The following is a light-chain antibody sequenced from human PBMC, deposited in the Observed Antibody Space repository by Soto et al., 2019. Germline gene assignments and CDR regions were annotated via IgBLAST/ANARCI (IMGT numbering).Light chain of an antibody. CDR3: TSYTSISTYV. J-gene: IGLJ1*01. V-gene: IGLV2-14*01. CDR2: EVS. Sequence: QSALTQPASVSGSPGQSITISCTGTSSDVGDYNYVSWYQQHPGKAPKLMIFEVSNRPSGVSNRFSGSKSGNTASLTISGLQAEDEADYFCTSYTSISTYVFGTRTKLTVL. CDR1: SSDVGDYNY.